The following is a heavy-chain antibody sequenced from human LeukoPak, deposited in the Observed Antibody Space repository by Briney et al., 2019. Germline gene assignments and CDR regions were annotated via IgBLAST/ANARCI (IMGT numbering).Heavy chain of an antibody. Sequence: GGSLRLSCAASGFTFSSYAMSWLRQAPGKGLEWVSAISGSGGSTYYADSVKGRLTISRDNSKNTLYLQMNSLRAEDTAVYYCAKVSGYAYYFDYWGQGTLVTVSS. CDR2: ISGSGGST. V-gene: IGHV3-23*01. D-gene: IGHD5-12*01. J-gene: IGHJ4*02. CDR3: AKVSGYAYYFDY. CDR1: GFTFSSYA.